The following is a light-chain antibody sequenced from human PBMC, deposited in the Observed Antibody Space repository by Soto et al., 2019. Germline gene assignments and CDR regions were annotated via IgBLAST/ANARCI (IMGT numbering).Light chain of an antibody. V-gene: IGKV1-5*01. J-gene: IGKJ1*01. CDR2: GAS. Sequence: DIQRTQSPPTLSASVGDRVTITCRASQSIRHYLAWYQQMPGKAPNLLIYGASTLQSGVPSRFSGSGSRTEFTLTISRLQHDYFATYFCQHHNSYSQTFGQGTKVEIK. CDR3: QHHNSYSQT. CDR1: QSIRHY.